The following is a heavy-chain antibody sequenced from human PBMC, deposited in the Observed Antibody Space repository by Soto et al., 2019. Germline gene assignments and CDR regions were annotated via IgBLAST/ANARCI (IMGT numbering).Heavy chain of an antibody. Sequence: SETLSLTCAVYGGSFSDYYWAWIRQAPGKGLQWIGEINHSGSTNYKPSLRGRVTISVDTPKNQFSLKITSVTAADTAVYYCARGRTLITGTSLDYWGQGSLVTVSS. J-gene: IGHJ4*02. D-gene: IGHD1-20*01. V-gene: IGHV4-34*01. CDR2: INHSGST. CDR1: GGSFSDYY. CDR3: ARGRTLITGTSLDY.